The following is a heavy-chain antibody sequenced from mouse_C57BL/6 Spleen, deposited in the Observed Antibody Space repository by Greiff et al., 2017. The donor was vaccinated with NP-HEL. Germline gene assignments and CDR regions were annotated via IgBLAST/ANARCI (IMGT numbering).Heavy chain of an antibody. CDR3: SCSRGSSSYYYAMDY. D-gene: IGHD1-1*01. CDR2: IDPETGGT. Sequence: VKLQESGAELVRPGASVTLSCKASGYTFTDYEMHWVKQTPVHGLEWIGAIDPETGGTAYNQKFKGKAILTADKSSSTAYMELRSLTSEDSAVYFCSCSRGSSSYYYAMDYWGQGTSVTVSS. V-gene: IGHV1-15*01. J-gene: IGHJ4*01. CDR1: GYTFTDYE.